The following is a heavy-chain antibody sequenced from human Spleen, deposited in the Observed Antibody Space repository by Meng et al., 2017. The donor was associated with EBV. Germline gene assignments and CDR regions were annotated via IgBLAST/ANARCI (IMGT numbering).Heavy chain of an antibody. D-gene: IGHD5-18*01. CDR3: VRDTAMVNWLEF. CDR2: INPRSGGT. Sequence: QVQLVQSGAEVKKPGASVKVSCKTSGYTFSGYYIHWVRQAPGHGLEWMGRINPRSGGTNYAQKFQGRVTMTRDTSITTAYMDLSRLRSDDTAVYSCVRDTAMVNWLEFWGRGTLVTVSS. J-gene: IGHJ5*01. V-gene: IGHV1-2*06. CDR1: GYTFSGYY.